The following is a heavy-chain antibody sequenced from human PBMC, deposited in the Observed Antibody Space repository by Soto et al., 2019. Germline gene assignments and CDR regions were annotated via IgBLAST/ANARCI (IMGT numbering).Heavy chain of an antibody. V-gene: IGHV3-33*01. D-gene: IGHD2-15*01. Sequence: QVQLVESGGGVVQPGRSLRLSCAASGFTFSNFGMHWVRQAPGKGLEWVAVIWYDGSNKYYADSVKGRFTISRDNSKNKLYLQMNSLRAADTAVYFCARARYCSGGSCSTDYWGQGTLVTVSS. J-gene: IGHJ4*02. CDR3: ARARYCSGGSCSTDY. CDR1: GFTFSNFG. CDR2: IWYDGSNK.